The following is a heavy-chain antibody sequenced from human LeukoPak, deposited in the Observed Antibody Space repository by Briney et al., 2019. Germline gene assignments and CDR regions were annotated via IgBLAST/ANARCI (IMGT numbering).Heavy chain of an antibody. CDR2: ISAYNGNT. J-gene: IGHJ3*02. CDR1: GYTFTSYG. Sequence: AASLKVSCKASGYTFTSYGISWVRQDPGQGLEWMGWISAYNGNTNYAQKLQGRVTMTTDTSTSTAYMELRSLRSDDTAVYYCARSRIAVALDAFDIWGQGTMVTVSS. D-gene: IGHD6-19*01. CDR3: ARSRIAVALDAFDI. V-gene: IGHV1-18*01.